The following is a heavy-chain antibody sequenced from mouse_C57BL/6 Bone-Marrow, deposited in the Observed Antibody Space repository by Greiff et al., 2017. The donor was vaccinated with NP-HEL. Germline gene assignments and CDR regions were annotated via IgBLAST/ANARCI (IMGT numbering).Heavy chain of an antibody. J-gene: IGHJ1*03. CDR3: ARGHYGSSYVYWYFDV. CDR2: INPNNGGT. CDR1: GYTFTDYN. V-gene: IGHV1-22*01. Sequence: DVKLVESGPELVKPGASVKMSCKASGYTFTDYNMHWVKQSHGKSLEWIGYINPNNGGTSYNQKFKGKATLTVNKSSSTAYMELRSLTSEDSAVYYCARGHYGSSYVYWYFDVWGTGTTVTVSS. D-gene: IGHD1-1*01.